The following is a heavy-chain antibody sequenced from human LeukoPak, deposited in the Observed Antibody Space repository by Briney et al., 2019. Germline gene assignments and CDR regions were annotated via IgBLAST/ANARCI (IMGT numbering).Heavy chain of an antibody. Sequence: GASVKVSCKASGYTFTNYGISWVRQAPGQGLEWMEWISAYNGNTNYAQKLQGRVTMTTDTSTSTAYMELRSLRSDDTAVYYCASHEGGGDYVREDYYGMDVWGQGTTVTVSS. CDR3: ASHEGGGDYVREDYYGMDV. D-gene: IGHD4-17*01. J-gene: IGHJ6*02. CDR2: ISAYNGNT. V-gene: IGHV1-18*01. CDR1: GYTFTNYG.